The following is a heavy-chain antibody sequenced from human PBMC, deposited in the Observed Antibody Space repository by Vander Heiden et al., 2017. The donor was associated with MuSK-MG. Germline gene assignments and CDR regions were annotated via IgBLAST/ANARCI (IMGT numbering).Heavy chain of an antibody. Sequence: EVQLVESGGGLVKPGGSLRLSCAASGFPLSSYSKNWGRQAAGKGVEWVSSISSSSSYIYDADSVKGRFTISRDNAKNSLYLQMNSLRAEDTAVYYCARDQGRIYGYWGQGTLVTVSS. CDR2: ISSSSSYI. D-gene: IGHD3-10*01. V-gene: IGHV3-21*01. CDR3: ARDQGRIYGY. CDR1: GFPLSSYS. J-gene: IGHJ4*02.